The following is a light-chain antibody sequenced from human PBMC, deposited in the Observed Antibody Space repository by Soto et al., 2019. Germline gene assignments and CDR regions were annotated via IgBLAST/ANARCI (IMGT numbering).Light chain of an antibody. J-gene: IGLJ1*01. Sequence: HSVLTQPPPAFGSPGQRVTSCFLGDRSNIRSNSVNWYQQLPGTAPKLLIYSNDRRPSGFPDRFSGSKSGTSASLAISGLQSEDEADYSCAAWDDSLTGYVFVTGTKVTVL. CDR3: AAWDDSLTGYV. V-gene: IGLV1-44*01. CDR1: RSNIRSNS. CDR2: SND.